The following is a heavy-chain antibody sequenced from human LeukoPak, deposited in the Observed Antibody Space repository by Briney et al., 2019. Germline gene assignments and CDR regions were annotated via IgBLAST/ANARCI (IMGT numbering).Heavy chain of an antibody. D-gene: IGHD3-3*01. J-gene: IGHJ5*02. CDR2: IHYDGSDK. CDR1: GFTFSSYG. Sequence: GGSLRLSCAASGFTFSSYGMHRVRQAPGKGLEWVAFIHYDGSDKFYADSVKGRFTISRDNSKNTLYLQMNSLRAEDTAVYYCAKDLGVNCFDPWGQGTLVTVSS. V-gene: IGHV3-30*02. CDR3: AKDLGVNCFDP.